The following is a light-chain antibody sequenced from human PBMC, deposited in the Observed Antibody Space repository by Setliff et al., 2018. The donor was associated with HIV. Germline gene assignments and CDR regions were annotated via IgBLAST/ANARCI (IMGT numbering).Light chain of an antibody. Sequence: SYELTQPPSVSVAPGKTARITCGRNNIGSESVHWYQQKPGQAPLLVVYDDSDRPSGVPDRFSGSKSGNTASLTISGLQAEDEAEYYCCSYAGSYRYIVGSGTKV. CDR2: DDS. J-gene: IGLJ1*01. CDR1: NIGSES. V-gene: IGLV3-21*03. CDR3: CSYAGSYRYI.